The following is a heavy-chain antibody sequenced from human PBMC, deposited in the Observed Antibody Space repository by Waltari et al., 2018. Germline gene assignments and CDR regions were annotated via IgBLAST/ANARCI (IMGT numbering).Heavy chain of an antibody. J-gene: IGHJ6*02. CDR3: ARAPRWIFGVATHYYYYGMDV. Sequence: QVQLQQWGAGLLKPSETLSLTCAVYGGSFSGYYWSWIRQPPGKGLEWIGEINHSGSTNYNPFLKRRVTISVDTSKNQFSLKLSSVTAADTAVYYCARAPRWIFGVATHYYYYGMDVWGQGTTVTVSS. D-gene: IGHD3-3*01. CDR2: INHSGST. CDR1: GGSFSGYY. V-gene: IGHV4-34*01.